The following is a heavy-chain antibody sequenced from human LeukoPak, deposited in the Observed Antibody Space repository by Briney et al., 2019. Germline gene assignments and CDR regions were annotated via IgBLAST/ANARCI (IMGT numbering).Heavy chain of an antibody. CDR3: ARVKICSGGSCVYWFDP. D-gene: IGHD2-15*01. J-gene: IGHJ5*02. Sequence: ASVTVSFTSSGYTFTSYDINWVXQATGQGLEWMGXXNXNSGNTGYAQKFQGRVTITRNTSISTAYMELSSLRSEDTAVYYCARVKICSGGSCVYWFDPWGQGTLVTVSS. V-gene: IGHV1-8*03. CDR1: GYTFTSYD. CDR2: XNXNSGNT.